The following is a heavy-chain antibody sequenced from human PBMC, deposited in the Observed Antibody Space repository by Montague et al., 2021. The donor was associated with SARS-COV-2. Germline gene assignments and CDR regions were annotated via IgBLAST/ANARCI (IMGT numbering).Heavy chain of an antibody. CDR3: ARGDYWGSLDY. CDR2: ISTISSYL. J-gene: IGHJ4*02. D-gene: IGHD7-27*01. V-gene: IGHV3-21*01. Sequence: SLSLSFAASGFTFSRYSMTWVRQAPGKGLEWVSSISTISSYLYYADSVKGRFTISRDNAQNSLYLQMNSLRAEDPAVYYCARGDYWGSLDYWGQGTLVTVSS. CDR1: GFTFSRYS.